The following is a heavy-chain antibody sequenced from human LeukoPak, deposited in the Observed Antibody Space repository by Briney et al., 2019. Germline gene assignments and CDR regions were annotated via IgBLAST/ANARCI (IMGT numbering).Heavy chain of an antibody. V-gene: IGHV3-23*01. CDR3: AKVGVGMVVTSQFDL. D-gene: IGHD2-21*02. Sequence: PGGSLRLSCAASGFTFSSYAMGWVRQAPGKGLEWVSVISGSGGATYSADSVKGRFTISRDNSKNTLSLQMNSLRAEDTAVYYCAKVGVGMVVTSQFDLWGQGTLVTVSS. J-gene: IGHJ5*02. CDR2: ISGSGGAT. CDR1: GFTFSSYA.